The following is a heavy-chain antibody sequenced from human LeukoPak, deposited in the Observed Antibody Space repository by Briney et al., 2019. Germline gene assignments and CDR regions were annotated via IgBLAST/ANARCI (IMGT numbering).Heavy chain of an antibody. V-gene: IGHV1-2*06. CDR2: INPNSGGT. J-gene: IGHJ4*02. CDR1: GYTFINYY. D-gene: IGHD3-22*01. Sequence: ASVKVSCKAPGYTFINYYMHWVRQAPGQGLEWMGRINPNSGGTNYAQKFQARVTMTRDTSISTAYMELSRLRSDDTALYYCARAAYYYDGSGYYLGDWGQGTLVTVSS. CDR3: ARAAYYYDGSGYYLGD.